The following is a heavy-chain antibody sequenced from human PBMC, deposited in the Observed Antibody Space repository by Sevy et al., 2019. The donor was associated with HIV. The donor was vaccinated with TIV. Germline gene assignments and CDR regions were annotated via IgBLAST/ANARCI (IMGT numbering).Heavy chain of an antibody. CDR1: GGSFSGYY. D-gene: IGHD3-9*01. J-gene: IGHJ4*02. CDR3: ARGYYDILTGYYNRLYYFDY. Sequence: SETLSLTCAVYGGSFSGYYWSWIRQPPGKGLEWIGEINHSGSTNYNPSLKSRVTISVDTSKNQFSLKLSSVTAAGTAVYYCARGYYDILTGYYNRLYYFDYWGQGTLVTVSS. CDR2: INHSGST. V-gene: IGHV4-34*01.